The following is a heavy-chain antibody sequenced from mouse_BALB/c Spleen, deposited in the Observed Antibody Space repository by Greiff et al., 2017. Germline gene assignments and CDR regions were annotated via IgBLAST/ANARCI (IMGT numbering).Heavy chain of an antibody. CDR1: GFTFSSYA. V-gene: IGHV5-6-5*01. D-gene: IGHD2-1*01. CDR2: ISSGGST. Sequence: EVKVVESGGGLVKPGGSLKLSCAASGFTFSSYAMSWVRQTPEKRLEWVASISSGGSTYYPDSVKGRFTISRDNARNILYLQMSSLRSEDTAMYYCAREGGNYEGYFDVWGAGTTVTVSS. CDR3: AREGGNYEGYFDV. J-gene: IGHJ1*01.